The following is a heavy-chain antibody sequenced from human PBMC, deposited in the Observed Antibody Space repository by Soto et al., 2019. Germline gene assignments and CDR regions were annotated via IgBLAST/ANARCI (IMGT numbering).Heavy chain of an antibody. CDR1: GFTFSSYA. CDR2: ISGSGGST. CDR3: AKLRYFDWLLPFYYFDY. D-gene: IGHD3-9*01. J-gene: IGHJ4*02. V-gene: IGHV3-23*01. Sequence: GGSLRLSCAASGFTFSSYAMSWVRQAPGKGLEWVSAISGSGGSTYYADSVKGRFTISRDNSKNTLYLQMNSLRAEDTAVYYCAKLRYFDWLLPFYYFDYWGQGTLVTVSS.